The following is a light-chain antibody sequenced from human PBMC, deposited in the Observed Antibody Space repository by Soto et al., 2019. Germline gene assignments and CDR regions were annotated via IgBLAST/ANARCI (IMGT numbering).Light chain of an antibody. Sequence: DIQMTQSPSTLSASVVDRGTITCRASQSISSWLAWYQQKPGKAPKLLIYKASSLESGVPSRFSGSGSGTEFTLTISSLQPDDFATYYCKQYNSYWTFGQGTKVEIK. J-gene: IGKJ1*01. CDR3: KQYNSYWT. CDR1: QSISSW. CDR2: KAS. V-gene: IGKV1-5*03.